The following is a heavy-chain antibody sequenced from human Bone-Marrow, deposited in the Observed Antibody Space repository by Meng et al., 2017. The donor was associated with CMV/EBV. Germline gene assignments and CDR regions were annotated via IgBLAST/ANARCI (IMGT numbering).Heavy chain of an antibody. CDR1: GYTFTGYY. J-gene: IGHJ3*02. V-gene: IGHV1-2*02. D-gene: IGHD3-22*01. Sequence: ASVKVSCKASGYTFTGYYMHWVRQAPGQGLEWMGWINPNSGGTNYAQKFQGSVTMTRDTSISTAYMELSRVRSDDTAVYYCARKGYYYDSSGYYSRAFDIWGQGTMVTVSS. CDR2: INPNSGGT. CDR3: ARKGYYYDSSGYYSRAFDI.